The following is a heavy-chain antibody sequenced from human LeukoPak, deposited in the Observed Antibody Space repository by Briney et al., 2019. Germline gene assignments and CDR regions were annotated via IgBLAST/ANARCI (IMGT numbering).Heavy chain of an antibody. CDR3: ARGAQQLYDF. V-gene: IGHV3-21*01. J-gene: IGHJ4*02. Sequence: GGSLRLSCTASGFSVSTTYMTWVRQAPGKGLEWVSYISSSGTYIYYADSVRGRFTISRDNAKNSVYLQMNSLRAEDTAVYYCARGAQQLYDFWGQGTLVTVSS. CDR2: ISSSGTYI. D-gene: IGHD6-13*01. CDR1: GFSVSTTY.